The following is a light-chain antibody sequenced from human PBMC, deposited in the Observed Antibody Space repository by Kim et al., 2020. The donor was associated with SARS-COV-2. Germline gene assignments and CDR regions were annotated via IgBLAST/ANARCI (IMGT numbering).Light chain of an antibody. V-gene: IGKV3-20*01. CDR1: QSVSSSY. J-gene: IGKJ2*03. Sequence: EIVLTQSPGTLSLSPGERATLSCRARQSVSSSYLAWYQQKPGQAPRLLLYGASSRATGIPDRFSGSGSGTDFTLTISRLEPEDFAVYYCQQYGSSPPYSFGQGTKLEI. CDR2: GAS. CDR3: QQYGSSPPYS.